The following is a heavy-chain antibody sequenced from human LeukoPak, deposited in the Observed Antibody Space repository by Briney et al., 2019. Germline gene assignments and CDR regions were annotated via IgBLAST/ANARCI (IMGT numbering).Heavy chain of an antibody. J-gene: IGHJ5*02. CDR1: GGSINSYY. D-gene: IGHD6-13*01. Sequence: SETLSLTCTVSGGSINSYYWSWIRQPAGKGLEWIGRIYTSGSTNYNPSLKSRVTMSVDTSKNQFSLKLSSVTAADTAVYYCARDLPGYSSSRGWWFDPWGQGTLVTVSS. CDR2: IYTSGST. CDR3: ARDLPGYSSSRGWWFDP. V-gene: IGHV4-4*07.